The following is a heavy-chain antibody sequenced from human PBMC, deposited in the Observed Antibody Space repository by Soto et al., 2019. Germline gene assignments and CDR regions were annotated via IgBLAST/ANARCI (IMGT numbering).Heavy chain of an antibody. CDR1: GDSVSSPYY. Sequence: QVQLQESGPGLVKPSGTLSLTCAVSGDSVSSPYYWCWVRQPPGKGLEWIGEVFHTGTTSYNPSLRSRVTISMDKSNNQFSLDLRSVTAADTAVYYCARSAGWYAVHSWGPGTLVIV. CDR2: VFHTGTT. CDR3: ARSAGWYAVHS. D-gene: IGHD6-19*01. V-gene: IGHV4-4*02. J-gene: IGHJ4*02.